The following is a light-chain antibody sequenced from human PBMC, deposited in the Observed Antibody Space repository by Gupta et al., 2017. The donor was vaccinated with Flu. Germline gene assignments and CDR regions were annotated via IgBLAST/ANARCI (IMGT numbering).Light chain of an antibody. Sequence: QSVLTQAPSASGTPGQRVTISCSGSSSNIGRNTVFWYQQLPGTAPKLLIYRNNQRPSGVPDRFSASESGTSASLAISGLRSEDEADYYCAAWDDSLSGVVVGGGTKVTVL. CDR1: SSNIGRNT. V-gene: IGLV1-47*01. J-gene: IGLJ3*02. CDR3: AAWDDSLSGVV. CDR2: RNN.